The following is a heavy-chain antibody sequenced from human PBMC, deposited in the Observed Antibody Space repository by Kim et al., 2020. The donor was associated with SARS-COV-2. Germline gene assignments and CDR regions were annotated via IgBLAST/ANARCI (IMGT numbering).Heavy chain of an antibody. V-gene: IGHV3-23*01. CDR1: GFTFNSYA. CDR3: AKASTNSDLASTIPRSYY. CDR2: ISGTGDIT. D-gene: IGHD5-12*01. J-gene: IGHJ4*02. Sequence: GGSLRLSCAASGFTFNSYAMSWVRQAPGKGLEWVSAISGTGDITYYADSVKGRFTISRDTSKNTLFLQMNSLRAEDTAVYYCAKASTNSDLASTIPRSYYWGQGTLVTVSS.